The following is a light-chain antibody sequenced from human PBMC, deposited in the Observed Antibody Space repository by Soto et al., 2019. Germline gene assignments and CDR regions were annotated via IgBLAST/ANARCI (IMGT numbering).Light chain of an antibody. J-gene: IGLJ3*02. CDR3: QSYDSSLSGWV. CDR1: SSNIGAGYD. CDR2: GNS. Sequence: QSVLTQPPSVSGAPGQRVTISCTGSSSNIGAGYDVHWYQQLPGTAPKLLIYGNSNRPSGVPDRFSGSKSGASASLAITGLQADDEADYYCQSYDSSLSGWVFGGGPKVTVL. V-gene: IGLV1-40*01.